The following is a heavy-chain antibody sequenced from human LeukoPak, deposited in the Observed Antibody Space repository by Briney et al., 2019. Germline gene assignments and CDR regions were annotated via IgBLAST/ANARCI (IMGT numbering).Heavy chain of an antibody. CDR1: GGSISSGDYY. V-gene: IGHV4-30-4*08. Sequence: ASETLSLTCTVSGGSISSGDYYWSWIRQPPGKGLEWIGYIYYSGSTYYNPSLKSRVTISVDTSKNQFSLKLSSVTAADTAVYYCARAEPSSSTTFDYWRQGTLVTVSS. CDR2: IYYSGST. CDR3: ARAEPSSSTTFDY. J-gene: IGHJ4*02. D-gene: IGHD2-2*01.